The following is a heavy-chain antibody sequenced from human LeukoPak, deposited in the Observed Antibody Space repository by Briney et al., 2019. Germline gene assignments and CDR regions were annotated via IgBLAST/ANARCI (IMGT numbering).Heavy chain of an antibody. CDR3: ARDWPIVIADY. Sequence: VSVRVSCKTSGYPFTNHGVSWVRQAPGQGLEWMGWINANSGDTNYAQRFQGRLTMTTDTSTTTAYMELRSLSSDDTAVYYCARDWPIVIADYWGQGTLVTVSS. D-gene: IGHD2/OR15-2a*01. CDR2: INANSGDT. J-gene: IGHJ4*02. CDR1: GYPFTNHG. V-gene: IGHV1-18*01.